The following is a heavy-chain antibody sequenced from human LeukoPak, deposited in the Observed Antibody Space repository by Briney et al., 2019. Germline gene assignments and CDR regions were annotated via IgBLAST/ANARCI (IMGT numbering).Heavy chain of an antibody. Sequence: GGSLRLSCAASGFTFSSYAMSWVRQAPGKGLVWVSRINTVGSSTSYADSVKGRFTISRDNAKNTLYLQMNSLRADDTAVYYCARTRRNSGSYYGDYWGQGTLVTVSS. CDR1: GFTFSSYA. V-gene: IGHV3-74*01. D-gene: IGHD1-26*01. CDR3: ARTRRNSGSYYGDY. CDR2: INTVGSST. J-gene: IGHJ4*02.